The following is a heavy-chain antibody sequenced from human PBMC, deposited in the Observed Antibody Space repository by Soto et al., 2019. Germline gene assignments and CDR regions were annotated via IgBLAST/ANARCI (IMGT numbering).Heavy chain of an antibody. CDR1: RYSFTSYW. D-gene: IGHD3-3*01. CDR2: IDPSDSYT. Sequence: GESLKISSKGSRYSFTSYWISWVRQMPGKGLEWMGRIDPSDSYTNYSPSFQGHVTISADKSISTAYLQWRSLKASDTAMYYCASNYDFYLMAVRGQRSTVTVS. CDR3: ASNYDFYLMAV. J-gene: IGHJ6*02. V-gene: IGHV5-10-1*01.